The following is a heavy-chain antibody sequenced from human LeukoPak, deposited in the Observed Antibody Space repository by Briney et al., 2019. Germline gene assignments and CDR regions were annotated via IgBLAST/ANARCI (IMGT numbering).Heavy chain of an antibody. Sequence: GGSLRLSCSASGFVFSSCAMHWVRQAPGKGLEYVSTITSSGDSTYYADSVKGRFTISRDNSKNTLYLQMTSLRAEDTAVFYCVKDRYYDGSGYYDYWGQGTLVTVSS. CDR3: VKDRYYDGSGYYDY. V-gene: IGHV3-64D*06. CDR2: ITSSGDST. CDR1: GFVFSSCA. J-gene: IGHJ4*02. D-gene: IGHD3-22*01.